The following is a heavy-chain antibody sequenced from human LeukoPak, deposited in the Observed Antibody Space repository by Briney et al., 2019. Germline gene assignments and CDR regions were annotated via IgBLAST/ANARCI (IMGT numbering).Heavy chain of an antibody. V-gene: IGHV1-24*01. Sequence: ASVKVSCKVSGYTLTELSMHWVRQAPGKGLEWMGGFDPEDGETIYAQKFQGRVTMTEDTSTDTAYMELSSLRSEDTAVYYCATRVGWCRDRAYYYYYYGMDVWGQGTTVTVSS. CDR3: ATRVGWCRDRAYYYYYYGMDV. J-gene: IGHJ6*02. D-gene: IGHD2-21*01. CDR2: FDPEDGET. CDR1: GYTLTELS.